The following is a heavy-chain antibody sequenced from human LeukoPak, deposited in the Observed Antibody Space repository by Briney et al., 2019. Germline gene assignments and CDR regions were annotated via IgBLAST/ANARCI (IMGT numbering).Heavy chain of an antibody. CDR3: AGRTGRNLLDQ. Sequence: SETLSLTCAVSRGSIINYYWTWVRQPAGKGLEWIGRISDSGSTDYNPSLRSRFVMSVDTSKNQFSLNLMSVTAADTAVYYCAGRTGRNLLDQWSQGILVTVSS. CDR2: ISDSGST. CDR1: RGSIINYY. J-gene: IGHJ4*02. V-gene: IGHV4-4*07. D-gene: IGHD1-1*01.